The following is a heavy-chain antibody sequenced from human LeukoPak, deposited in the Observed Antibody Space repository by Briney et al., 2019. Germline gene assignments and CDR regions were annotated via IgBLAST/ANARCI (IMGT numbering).Heavy chain of an antibody. J-gene: IGHJ4*02. D-gene: IGHD3-22*01. CDR2: ISAYNGNT. CDR3: ARDLKVPAYYYDSSGYKPLDY. Sequence: ASVKVSCKASGYTFTSYGISWVRQAPGQGLEWMGWISAYNGNTNYAQKLQGRVTMTTDTSTSTAYMELRSLRSDDTAVYYCARDLKVPAYYYDSSGYKPLDYWGQGTLVTVSS. V-gene: IGHV1-18*01. CDR1: GYTFTSYG.